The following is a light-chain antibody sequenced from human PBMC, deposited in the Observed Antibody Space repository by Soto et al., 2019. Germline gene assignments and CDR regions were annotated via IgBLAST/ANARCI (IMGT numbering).Light chain of an antibody. V-gene: IGLV1-44*01. CDR2: SDN. CDR1: SSNVASNT. CDR3: AAWDDRLSGPV. J-gene: IGLJ2*01. Sequence: QSVVTQPPSASGTPGQRVTISCSGGSSNVASNTVTWYRQLPGEAPKLLIFSDNQRPSGVPDRFSASKSGTSASLAISGLQSEDEAAYYCAAWDDRLSGPVFGGGTKLTVL.